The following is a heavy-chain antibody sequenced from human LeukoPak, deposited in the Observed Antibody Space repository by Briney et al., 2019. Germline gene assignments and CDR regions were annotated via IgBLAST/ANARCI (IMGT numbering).Heavy chain of an antibody. V-gene: IGHV3-23*01. CDR3: AKDGVVVPAAILVSYYYYMDV. Sequence: GGSLRLSCAASGFTFSSYAMSWVRQAPAKGLEWVSAISGSGGSTYYADSVKGRFTISRDNSKNTLYLQMNSLRAEDTAVYYRAKDGVVVPAAILVSYYYYMDVWGKGTTVTVSS. CDR1: GFTFSSYA. J-gene: IGHJ6*03. D-gene: IGHD2-2*01. CDR2: ISGSGGST.